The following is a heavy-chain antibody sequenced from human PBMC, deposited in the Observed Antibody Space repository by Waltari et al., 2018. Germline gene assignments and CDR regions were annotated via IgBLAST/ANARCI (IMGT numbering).Heavy chain of an antibody. V-gene: IGHV3-23*04. Sequence: EVQLVESGGGLVQPGGSLKLSCATSGFPFSSSAMTWVRQAPGMGLEWVSDISVGGGTTYYADSVKGRFTISRDNSKNILYLQMNSLRAEDTAFYYCVKQRVRASPIFDYWGLGTLVTVSS. CDR2: ISVGGGTT. CDR1: GFPFSSSA. CDR3: VKQRVRASPIFDY. J-gene: IGHJ4*02. D-gene: IGHD6-25*01.